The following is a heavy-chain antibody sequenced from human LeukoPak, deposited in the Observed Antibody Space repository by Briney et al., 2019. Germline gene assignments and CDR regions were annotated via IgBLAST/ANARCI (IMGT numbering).Heavy chain of an antibody. V-gene: IGHV4-4*07. Sequence: PSETLSLTCSVSGGSTSSYYWNWIRQPAGKGLEWIGSIYYSGSTYYNPSLKSRVTISVDTSKNQFSLKLSSVTAADTAVYYCARASHDYGDYSHFDYWGQGTLVTVSS. D-gene: IGHD4-17*01. CDR2: IYYSGST. CDR3: ARASHDYGDYSHFDY. J-gene: IGHJ4*02. CDR1: GGSTSSYY.